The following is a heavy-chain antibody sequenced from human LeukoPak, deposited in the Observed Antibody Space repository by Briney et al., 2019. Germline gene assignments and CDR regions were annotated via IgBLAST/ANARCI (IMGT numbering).Heavy chain of an antibody. CDR3: ARLESGWNYFDY. D-gene: IGHD6-25*01. Sequence: PSETLSLTCTVSGGSISSYYWSWIRQPPGKGLEWIGYIYYSGSTNYNPSLKSRVTISVDTSKNQFSLKLSSVTAADTAVYYCARLESGWNYFDYWGQGTLVTVSS. CDR2: IYYSGST. CDR1: GGSISSYY. V-gene: IGHV4-59*08. J-gene: IGHJ4*02.